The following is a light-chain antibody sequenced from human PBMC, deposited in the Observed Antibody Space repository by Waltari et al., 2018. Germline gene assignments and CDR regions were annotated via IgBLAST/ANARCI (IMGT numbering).Light chain of an antibody. V-gene: IGKV3-20*01. CDR3: QHYVRLPVT. Sequence: EIMLTQSPGTLSLSPGERATLSCRTSQSIGRSLAWYQQKPGQAPRLLIYCASSRATDIPDRFSCSGSGTDFSLTINRLEPEDSALYFCQHYVRLPVTFGQGTKVEI. J-gene: IGKJ1*01. CDR1: QSIGRS. CDR2: CAS.